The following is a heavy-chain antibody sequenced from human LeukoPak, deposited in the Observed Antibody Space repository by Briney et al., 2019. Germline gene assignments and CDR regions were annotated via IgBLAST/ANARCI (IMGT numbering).Heavy chain of an antibody. CDR1: GFTFSTYI. CDR3: ARARTVDY. Sequence: PGGSLRLSCVASGFTFSTYIMNWVRQAPGKGLEWVSYISISSSTIDYADSLKGRFTISRDNAKNLLYLQMNSLGDEDTAGYYCARARTVDYWGQGTMVTVSS. CDR2: ISISSSTI. V-gene: IGHV3-48*02. J-gene: IGHJ4*02.